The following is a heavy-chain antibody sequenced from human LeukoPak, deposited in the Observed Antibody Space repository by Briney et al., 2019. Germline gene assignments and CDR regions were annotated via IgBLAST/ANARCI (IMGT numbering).Heavy chain of an antibody. CDR3: ARSTFDYGDYEGSGY. V-gene: IGHV1-18*01. D-gene: IGHD4-17*01. Sequence: ASVKVSCKASGYTFTSYGISWVRQAPGQGLEWMGWISAYNGNTNYARKLQGRVTMTTDTSTSTAYMELRSLRSDDTAVYYCARSTFDYGDYEGSGYWGQGTLVTVSS. J-gene: IGHJ4*02. CDR1: GYTFTSYG. CDR2: ISAYNGNT.